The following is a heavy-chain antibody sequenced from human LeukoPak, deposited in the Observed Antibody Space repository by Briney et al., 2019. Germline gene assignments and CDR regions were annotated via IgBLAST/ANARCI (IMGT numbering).Heavy chain of an antibody. J-gene: IGHJ4*02. D-gene: IGHD2-2*02. Sequence: GASVKVSCKASGYTFTSYGISWVRQAPGQGLEWMGWISAYNGNTNYAQKLQGRVTMTTDTSTSTAYMELRSLRSDDTAVYYCARYCSSTSCYTGILPDYWGQGTLSPSPQ. CDR3: ARYCSSTSCYTGILPDY. V-gene: IGHV1-18*01. CDR1: GYTFTSYG. CDR2: ISAYNGNT.